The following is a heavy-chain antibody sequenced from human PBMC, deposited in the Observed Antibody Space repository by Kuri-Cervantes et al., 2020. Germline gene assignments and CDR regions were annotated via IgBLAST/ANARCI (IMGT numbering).Heavy chain of an antibody. V-gene: IGHV1-8*02. CDR2: MNPDSGST. CDR3: ARAYPRAYYDSSGYYYGY. CDR1: GYTFSTYD. J-gene: IGHJ4*02. D-gene: IGHD3-22*01. Sequence: ASVKVSCKASGYTFSTYDINWVRQATGQGLEWMGWMNPDSGSTGYAQKFQGRVTMTRNTSISTAYMELSSLRSEDTAVYYCARAYPRAYYDSSGYYYGYWGQGTLVTVSS.